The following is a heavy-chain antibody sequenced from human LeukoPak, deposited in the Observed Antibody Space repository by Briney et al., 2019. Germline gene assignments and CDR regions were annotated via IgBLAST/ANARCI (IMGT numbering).Heavy chain of an antibody. J-gene: IGHJ4*02. CDR3: ASRPAVGGVIPFDY. CDR2: INHSGST. Sequence: SETLSLTCAVYGGSFSGYYWSWIRQPPGKGLEWIGEINHSGSTNYNPSLKSRVPISVDTSKNQFSLKLSSVTAADTAVYYCASRPAVGGVIPFDYWGQGTLVTVSS. CDR1: GGSFSGYY. V-gene: IGHV4-34*01. D-gene: IGHD3-16*02.